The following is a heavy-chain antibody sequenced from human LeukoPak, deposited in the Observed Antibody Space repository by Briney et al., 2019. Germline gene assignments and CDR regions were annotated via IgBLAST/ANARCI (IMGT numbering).Heavy chain of an antibody. V-gene: IGHV4-31*11. CDR1: GGSFSGYY. CDR3: ASGRMDWFDP. J-gene: IGHJ5*02. Sequence: SETLSLTCAVYGGSFSGYYWSWIRQHPGKGLEWIGYIYYSGSTYYNPSLKSRVTISLDTSKNQFSLKLSSVTAADTAVYYCASGRMDWFDPWGQGTLVTVSS. D-gene: IGHD1-14*01. CDR2: IYYSGST.